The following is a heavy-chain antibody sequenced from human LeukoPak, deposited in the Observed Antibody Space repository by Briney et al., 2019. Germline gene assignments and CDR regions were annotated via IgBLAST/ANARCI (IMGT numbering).Heavy chain of an antibody. Sequence: ASVKVSCKASGYTFTSYGISWVRQAPGQGLEWMGWISAYNGNTNYAQKLQGRVTMTTDTSTSTAYMELRSLRSDDTAVYYCARFRYCSSTSCRPPYPYYYYYGMDVWGQGTTVTVSS. J-gene: IGHJ6*02. CDR1: GYTFTSYG. CDR3: ARFRYCSSTSCRPPYPYYYYYGMDV. V-gene: IGHV1-18*01. CDR2: ISAYNGNT. D-gene: IGHD2-2*01.